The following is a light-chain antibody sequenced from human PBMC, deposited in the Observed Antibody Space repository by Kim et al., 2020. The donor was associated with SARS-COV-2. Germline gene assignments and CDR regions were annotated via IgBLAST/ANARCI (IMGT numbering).Light chain of an antibody. V-gene: IGKV3-11*01. CDR1: QRVKNF. CDR3: QHRST. CDR2: DAS. Sequence: DIVLTQSPVTLSLSPGERAILSCRASQRVKNFLNWYQQKPGQAPRLLICDASDRASDTPARFSGSKSGTVFSLTITSLEPEDFAVYYCQHRSTFGQGTRLEIK. J-gene: IGKJ5*01.